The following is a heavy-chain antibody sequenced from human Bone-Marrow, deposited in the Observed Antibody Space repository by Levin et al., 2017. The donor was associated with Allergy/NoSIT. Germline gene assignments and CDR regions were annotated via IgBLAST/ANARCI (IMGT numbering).Heavy chain of an antibody. V-gene: IGHV1-69*04. CDR1: GGSFSSST. Sequence: ASVKVSCKASGGSFSSSTLSWVRQAPGQGLEWVGRVIPLLGVPDYAQKFRGRVTISADTSTTTVYMELSSLRSEDTAMYFCARERGDFYDTSTFHSNFDSWGQGTLVTVSS. CDR2: VIPLLGVP. D-gene: IGHD3-22*01. CDR3: ARERGDFYDTSTFHSNFDS. J-gene: IGHJ4*02.